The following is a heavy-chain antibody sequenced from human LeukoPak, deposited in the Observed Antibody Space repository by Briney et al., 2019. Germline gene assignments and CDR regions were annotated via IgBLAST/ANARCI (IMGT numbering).Heavy chain of an antibody. J-gene: IGHJ4*02. Sequence: ASVKVSCKASGYTFTSYDINWVRQATGQGLEWMGWMNPNSGNTGYAQKFQGRVTMTRNTSISTAYMELSSLRSEDTAVYYCATALHNWHYRLRYYFDYWGQGTLVTVSS. D-gene: IGHD1-7*01. CDR3: ATALHNWHYRLRYYFDY. CDR1: GYTFTSYD. V-gene: IGHV1-8*01. CDR2: MNPNSGNT.